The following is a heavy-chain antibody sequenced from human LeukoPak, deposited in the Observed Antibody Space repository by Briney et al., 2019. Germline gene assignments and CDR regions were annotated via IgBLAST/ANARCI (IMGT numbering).Heavy chain of an antibody. J-gene: IGHJ3*02. CDR2: IIYSGNT. D-gene: IGHD1-7*01. CDR3: ARRTGTTVWDDAFDI. Sequence: SETLSLTCTASSGSISSTSYYWGWIRQPPGRGLEWIGGIIYSGNTYYNPSLKSRVTISVDTSKNQFSLELSSVTAADTAVYYCARRTGTTVWDDAFDIWGQGTMVTVSS. CDR1: SGSISSTSYY. V-gene: IGHV4-39*07.